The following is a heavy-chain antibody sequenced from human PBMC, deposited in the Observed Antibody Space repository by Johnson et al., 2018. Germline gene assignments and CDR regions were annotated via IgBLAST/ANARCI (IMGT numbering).Heavy chain of an antibody. Sequence: QVQLVEAGGGVVQPGRSLRLSCAASGFTFSSYGMHWVRQAPGKGLEWVAVLSYDGSNKYYADSVKGRFTISRDDSKNTLYLKMNRLRAEDTAVDYSAKKRPSSLPNDALDLWGLGTMVTVSS. CDR1: GFTFSSYG. V-gene: IGHV3-30*18. CDR3: AKKRPSSLPNDALDL. D-gene: IGHD6-19*01. CDR2: LSYDGSNK. J-gene: IGHJ3*01.